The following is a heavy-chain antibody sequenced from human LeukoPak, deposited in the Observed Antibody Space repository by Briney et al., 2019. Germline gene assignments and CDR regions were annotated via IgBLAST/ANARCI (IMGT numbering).Heavy chain of an antibody. CDR2: IVVGSGNT. CDR3: AAEAAYYYDSRDAFDV. CDR1: GFTFTSSA. V-gene: IGHV1-58*01. Sequence: SVKVSCTASGFTFTSSAVQWVRQARGQRLEWIGWIVVGSGNTNYAQKFQERVTITRDMSTSLVYMELSSLRSEDTAVYYCAAEAAYYYDSRDAFDVWGQGTMVTVSS. D-gene: IGHD3-22*01. J-gene: IGHJ3*01.